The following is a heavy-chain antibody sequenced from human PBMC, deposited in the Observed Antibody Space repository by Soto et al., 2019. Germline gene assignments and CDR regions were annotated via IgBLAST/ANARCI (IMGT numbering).Heavy chain of an antibody. CDR1: GGSISSYY. J-gene: IGHJ4*02. D-gene: IGHD5-12*01. V-gene: IGHV4-59*08. Sequence: QVQLQESGPGLVKPSETLSLTCTVSGGSISSYYWSWLRQPPGKGLEWIGYIYYSGSTNYNPSLRSRVTISVDTSKNQFSLKRSSVTAADTAVYYCASNSGYAPRWDYWGQGTLVTVSS. CDR3: ASNSGYAPRWDY. CDR2: IYYSGST.